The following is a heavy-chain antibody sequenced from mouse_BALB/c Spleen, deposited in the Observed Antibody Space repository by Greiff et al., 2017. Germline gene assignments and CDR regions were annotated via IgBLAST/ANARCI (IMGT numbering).Heavy chain of an antibody. D-gene: IGHD2-4*01. V-gene: IGHV5-6-5*01. Sequence: EVQLVESGGGLVKPGGSLKLSCAASGFTFSSYAMSWVRQTPEKRLEWVASISSGGSTYYPDSVKGRFTISRDNARNILYLQMSSLRSEDTAMYYCARGYYDYAYAMDYWGQGTSVTVSS. CDR3: ARGYYDYAYAMDY. CDR1: GFTFSSYA. CDR2: ISSGGST. J-gene: IGHJ4*01.